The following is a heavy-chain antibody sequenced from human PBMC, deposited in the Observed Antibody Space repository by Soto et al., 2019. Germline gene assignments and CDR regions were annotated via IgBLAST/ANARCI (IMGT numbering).Heavy chain of an antibody. Sequence: QVQLVESGGGVVQPGRSLRLSCAASGFTFSSYAMHWVRQAPGKGLEWVAVISYDGSNKYYADSVKGRFTISRDNSKNTLYLQMNSLRAEDTAVYYCARVRESSTYYDFGSGSYYYYYGMDVWGQGTTVTVSS. CDR1: GFTFSSYA. CDR2: ISYDGSNK. J-gene: IGHJ6*02. V-gene: IGHV3-30-3*01. CDR3: ARVRESSTYYDFGSGSYYYYYGMDV. D-gene: IGHD3-3*01.